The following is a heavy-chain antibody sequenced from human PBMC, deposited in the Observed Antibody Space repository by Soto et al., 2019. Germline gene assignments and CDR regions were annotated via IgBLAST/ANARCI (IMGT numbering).Heavy chain of an antibody. CDR3: ARLGYYDTSGFLPDV. V-gene: IGHV5-51*01. Sequence: GESLKISCKGSGYIFTSSWIGWVRQMPGKGLEWMGIIYPGDSDTRYSPSFQGQVTISADKSISTAYLQWSSLKAPDTAMYYCARLGYYDTSGFLPDVWGQGTQGTVSS. CDR2: IYPGDSDT. D-gene: IGHD3-22*01. J-gene: IGHJ4*02. CDR1: GYIFTSSW.